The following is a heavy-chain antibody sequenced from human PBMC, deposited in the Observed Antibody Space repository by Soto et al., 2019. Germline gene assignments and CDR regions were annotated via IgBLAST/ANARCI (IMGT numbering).Heavy chain of an antibody. CDR1: GGTFSSYA. CDR2: IIPIFGTA. Sequence: ASVKVSCKASGGTFSSYAISWVRQAPGQGLEWMGGIIPIFGTANYAQKFQGRVTITADKSTSTAYMELSSLRSEDTAVYYCARQSTCSGGSCYPFYWLDPWGQGTLVTVSS. D-gene: IGHD2-15*01. V-gene: IGHV1-69*06. J-gene: IGHJ5*02. CDR3: ARQSTCSGGSCYPFYWLDP.